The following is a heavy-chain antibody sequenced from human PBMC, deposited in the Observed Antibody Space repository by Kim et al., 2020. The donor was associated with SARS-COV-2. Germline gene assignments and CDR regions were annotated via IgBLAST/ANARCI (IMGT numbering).Heavy chain of an antibody. CDR2: ISYDSNDK. CDR1: GFHFSGYA. D-gene: IGHD4-17*01. J-gene: IGHJ4*02. V-gene: IGHV3-30*14. Sequence: GGSLRLSCAASGFHFSGYAMHWVRQAPGKGLEWVAVISYDSNDKFYVDSVKGRFTISRDNSENTMVLQVNSLRDEDTAVYYCARGGNYGDPGIRYWGQGTLVTVSS. CDR3: ARGGNYGDPGIRY.